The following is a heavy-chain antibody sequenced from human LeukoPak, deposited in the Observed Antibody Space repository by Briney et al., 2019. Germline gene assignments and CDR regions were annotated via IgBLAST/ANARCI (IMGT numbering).Heavy chain of an antibody. CDR2: INPGGGGT. CDR3: ARDVSRGLYYDSSYFDY. CDR1: GYTFNIHS. Sequence: ASVKVSCKASGYTFNIHSMHWVRQAPGQGLEWVGTINPGGGGTTYAQRFQGRLIMTRDMSTSTVYMAMSNLRSEDTAVYYCARDVSRGLYYDSSYFDYWGQGTLVTVSS. V-gene: IGHV1-46*02. D-gene: IGHD3-22*01. J-gene: IGHJ4*02.